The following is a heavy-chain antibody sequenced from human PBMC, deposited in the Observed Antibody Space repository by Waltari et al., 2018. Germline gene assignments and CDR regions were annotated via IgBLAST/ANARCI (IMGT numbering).Heavy chain of an antibody. CDR2: IYYSGST. Sequence: QVQLQESGPGLVKPSETLSLTCTVSAGSISRHYWSWIRQPPGKGLEWIGYIYYSGSTNYNPSLKSRVTISVDTSKNQFSLKLSSVTAADTAVYYCARENGGAFDIWGQGTMVTVSS. D-gene: IGHD3-16*01. CDR1: AGSISRHY. J-gene: IGHJ3*02. V-gene: IGHV4-59*11. CDR3: ARENGGAFDI.